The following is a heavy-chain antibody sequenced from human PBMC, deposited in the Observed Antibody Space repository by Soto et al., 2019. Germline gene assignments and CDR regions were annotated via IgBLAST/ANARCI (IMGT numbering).Heavy chain of an antibody. Sequence: QLQLQESGSGLVKPSQTLSLTCAVSGGSISSGGYSWSWIRQPPGKGLEWIGYIYHSGSTYYNPSLKGRVTISVDRSKNQFSLKLSSVTAADTAVYYCARDRVDYGDKSDWYFDLWGRGNLVTVSS. J-gene: IGHJ2*01. D-gene: IGHD4-17*01. CDR1: GGSISSGGYS. V-gene: IGHV4-30-2*01. CDR3: ARDRVDYGDKSDWYFDL. CDR2: IYHSGST.